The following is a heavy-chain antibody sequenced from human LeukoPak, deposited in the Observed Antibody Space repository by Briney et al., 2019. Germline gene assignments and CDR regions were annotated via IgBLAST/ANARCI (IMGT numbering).Heavy chain of an antibody. CDR1: GGSFSGYY. D-gene: IGHD4-23*01. CDR3: AREGLRWLGDDACDI. Sequence: SETLSLTCAVYGGSFSGYYWSWIRQPPGKGLEWIGEINHSGSTNYNPSLKSRVTISVDTSKNQFSLKLSSVTAADTAVYYCAREGLRWLGDDACDIWGQGTMVTVSS. V-gene: IGHV4-34*01. J-gene: IGHJ3*02. CDR2: INHSGST.